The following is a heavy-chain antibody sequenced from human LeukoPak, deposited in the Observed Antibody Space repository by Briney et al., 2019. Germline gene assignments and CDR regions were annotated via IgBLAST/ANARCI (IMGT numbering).Heavy chain of an antibody. CDR1: GYSFTYYW. CDR3: ARILQPAERGALDI. CDR2: IYPGDSDT. V-gene: IGHV5-51*01. Sequence: GESLKISCKGSGYSFTYYWVVWVRRMPGKGLEWMGVIYPGDSDTRYSPSFQGQVTISADKSITTAYLQWSSLKASDTAMYYCARILQPAERGALDIWGQGTMVTVSS. D-gene: IGHD2-2*01. J-gene: IGHJ3*02.